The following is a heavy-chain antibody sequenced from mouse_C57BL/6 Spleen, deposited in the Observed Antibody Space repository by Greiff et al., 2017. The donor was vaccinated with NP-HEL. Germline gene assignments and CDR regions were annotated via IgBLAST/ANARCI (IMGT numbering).Heavy chain of an antibody. CDR1: GYAFTNYL. J-gene: IGHJ4*01. CDR2: INPGSGGT. CDR3: ARSGFITTRMDY. D-gene: IGHD1-1*01. V-gene: IGHV1-54*01. Sequence: QVQLQQSGAELVRPGTSVKVSCKASGYAFTNYLIEWVKQRPGQGLEWIGVINPGSGGTNYNEKFKGKATLTADKSSSTAYMQLSSLTSEDSAVYFCARSGFITTRMDYWGQGTSVTVSS.